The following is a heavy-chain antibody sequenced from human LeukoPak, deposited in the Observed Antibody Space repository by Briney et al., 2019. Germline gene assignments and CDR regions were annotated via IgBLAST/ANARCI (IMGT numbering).Heavy chain of an antibody. J-gene: IGHJ4*02. CDR3: ARGHYSNYGWYFDY. Sequence: PSETLSLTCTVSGGSISSYYWSWIRQPPGKGLEWIGFIYYSGSTNYNPSLKSRVTISVDTSKNQFSLKLSSVTAADTAVYYCARGHYSNYGWYFDYWGQGTLVTVSS. CDR1: GGSISSYY. CDR2: IYYSGST. D-gene: IGHD4-11*01. V-gene: IGHV4-59*12.